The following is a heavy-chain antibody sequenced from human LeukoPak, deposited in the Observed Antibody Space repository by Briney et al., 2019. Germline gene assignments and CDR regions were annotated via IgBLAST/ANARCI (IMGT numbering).Heavy chain of an antibody. D-gene: IGHD6-25*01. J-gene: IGHJ5*02. V-gene: IGHV1-69*04. CDR1: GGTFSSYA. CDR2: IIPILGIA. CDR3: AREGAAAEDVNWFDP. Sequence: SVKVSCKASGGTFSSYAISWVRQAPGQGLEWMGRIIPILGIANYAQKFQGRVTITADKSTSTAYMELSSLRSEDTAVYYCAREGAAAEDVNWFDPWGQGTLVTVSS.